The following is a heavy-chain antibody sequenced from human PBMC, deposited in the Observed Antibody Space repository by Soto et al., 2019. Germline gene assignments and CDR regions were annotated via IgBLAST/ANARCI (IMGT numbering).Heavy chain of an antibody. CDR2: INAGNGDT. D-gene: IGHD1-26*01. V-gene: IGHV1-3*01. Sequence: QVQLVQSGAKVKKPGASVKVSCKASGYTFSSFAIHWVRQAPGQRLEWMGWINAGNGDTKYSQKFQGRVTIARDTAASTAYMELGSLTFEDTAVYYCARKVGASAYWGQGTLVTVSS. J-gene: IGHJ4*02. CDR3: ARKVGASAY. CDR1: GYTFSSFA.